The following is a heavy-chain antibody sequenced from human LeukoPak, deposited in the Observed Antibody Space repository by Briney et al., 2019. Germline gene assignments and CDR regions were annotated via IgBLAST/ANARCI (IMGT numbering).Heavy chain of an antibody. J-gene: IGHJ4*02. D-gene: IGHD3-3*01. CDR2: IKQDGSEE. V-gene: IGHV3-7*01. CDR1: GFTFSSFW. CDR3: VREGLFSLDY. Sequence: GGSLRLSCAASGFTFSSFWMGWVRQAPGKGLEWVANIKQDGSEENFVDSVKGRFTISRDNAKNSLYLQMNSLRAEDTAVYYCVREGLFSLDYWGQGTLVTVSS.